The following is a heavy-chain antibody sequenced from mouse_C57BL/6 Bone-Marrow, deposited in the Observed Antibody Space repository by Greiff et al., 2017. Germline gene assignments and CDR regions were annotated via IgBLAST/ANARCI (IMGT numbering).Heavy chain of an antibody. D-gene: IGHD1-1*01. V-gene: IGHV1-36*01. CDR1: GFTFTDYY. CDR2: VYPYNGGT. CDR3: ARTPYGSSSWFAY. J-gene: IGHJ3*01. Sequence: VQLQQSGPVLVKPGPSVKISCKASGFTFTDYYMHWVKQSHGKSLEWIGLVYPYNGGTSYNQKFKGKATLTVDTSSSTAYMELNGLTSEDSAVYYCARTPYGSSSWFAYWGQGTLVTVSA.